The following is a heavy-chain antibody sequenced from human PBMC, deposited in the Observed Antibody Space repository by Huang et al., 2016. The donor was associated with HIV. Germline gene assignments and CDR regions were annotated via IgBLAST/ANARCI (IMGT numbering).Heavy chain of an antibody. D-gene: IGHD3-22*01. J-gene: IGHJ4*02. V-gene: IGHV1-69*01. CDR3: ATVDYYDTSGPQRGYFDN. Sequence: QVQLVQSGAEVKKPGSSVKVSCKASGGSFRNFAIGWVRQAPGQGLEWMGGINPTRGTANYAKKFQGRVTIIADESKSTAYMELSSLRSEDTAVYYCATVDYYDTSGPQRGYFDNWGQGTLVTVSS. CDR2: INPTRGTA. CDR1: GGSFRNFA.